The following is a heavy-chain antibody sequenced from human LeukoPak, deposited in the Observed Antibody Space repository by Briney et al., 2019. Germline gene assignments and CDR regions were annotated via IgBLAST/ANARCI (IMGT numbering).Heavy chain of an antibody. CDR2: IYPGDSDT. D-gene: IGHD6-13*01. CDR3: ASSGGSWTHAPHY. J-gene: IGHJ4*02. Sequence: GESLKISCKASGYSFTNYWTAWVRQMPGKGLEWMGIIYPGDSDTRYSPSFQGQVTISADKSISTAYLQWSSLKASDTAMYYCASSGGSWTHAPHYWGQGTLVTVSS. CDR1: GYSFTNYW. V-gene: IGHV5-51*01.